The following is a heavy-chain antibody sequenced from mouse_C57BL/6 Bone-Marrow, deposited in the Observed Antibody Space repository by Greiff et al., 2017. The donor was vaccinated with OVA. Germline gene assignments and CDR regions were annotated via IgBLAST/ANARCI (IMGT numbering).Heavy chain of an antibody. J-gene: IGHJ3*01. CDR2: IYPGSGST. CDR3: ARRFPYGSSSWFAY. D-gene: IGHD1-1*01. V-gene: IGHV1-55*01. CDR1: GYTFTSYW. Sequence: QVQLQQPGAELVKPGASVKMSCKASGYTFTSYWITWVKQRPGQGLEWIGDIYPGSGSTNYNEKFKSKATLTVDTSSSTAYMQLSSLTSEDSAVYYCARRFPYGSSSWFAYWGQGTLVTVSA.